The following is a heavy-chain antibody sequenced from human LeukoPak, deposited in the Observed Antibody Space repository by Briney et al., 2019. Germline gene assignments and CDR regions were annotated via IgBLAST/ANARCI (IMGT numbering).Heavy chain of an antibody. D-gene: IGHD6-13*01. Sequence: SETLSLTCAVYGGSFSGYYWSWIRQPPGKVLEWVGKINHSGSTNYNPSLKSRVTISVDTSKNQFSLKLSSVTAADTAVYYCARVCIAAAGTGSLDYWGQGTLVTVSS. J-gene: IGHJ4*02. CDR2: INHSGST. CDR3: ARVCIAAAGTGSLDY. CDR1: GGSFSGYY. V-gene: IGHV4-34*01.